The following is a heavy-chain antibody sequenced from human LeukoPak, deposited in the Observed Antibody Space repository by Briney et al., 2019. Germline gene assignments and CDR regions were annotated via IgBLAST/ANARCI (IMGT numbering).Heavy chain of an antibody. Sequence: ASVKVSCKASGYTFTSYGISWVRQAPGQGLEWMGWISAYNGNTNHAQKLQGRVTMTTDTSTSTAYMGLRSLRSDDTAVYYCARYSSGWYGGGFDYWGQGTLVTVSS. D-gene: IGHD6-19*01. J-gene: IGHJ4*02. CDR2: ISAYNGNT. V-gene: IGHV1-18*01. CDR1: GYTFTSYG. CDR3: ARYSSGWYGGGFDY.